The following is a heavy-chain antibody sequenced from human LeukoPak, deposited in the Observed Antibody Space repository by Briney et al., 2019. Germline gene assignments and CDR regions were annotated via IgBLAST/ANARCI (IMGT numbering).Heavy chain of an antibody. CDR1: GFTFSSYA. Sequence: GGSLRLSCAASGFTFSSYAMHWVRQAPGKGLEWVAVISYDGSNKYYADSVKGRFTISRDNSKNTLYLQMNSLRAEDTAVYYCAREDELWFGELLFDWFDPWGQGTLVTVSS. CDR2: ISYDGSNK. CDR3: AREDELWFGELLFDWFDP. D-gene: IGHD3-10*01. J-gene: IGHJ5*02. V-gene: IGHV3-30-3*01.